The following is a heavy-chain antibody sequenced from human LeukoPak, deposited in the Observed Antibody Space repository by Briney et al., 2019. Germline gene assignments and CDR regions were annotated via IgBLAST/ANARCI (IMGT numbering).Heavy chain of an antibody. CDR3: AKGRLLSDSHWLDY. J-gene: IGHJ4*02. Sequence: GGTLRLSCAASGFTFSNYAMHWVRQAQGKGQERVGVISYDGSSKYYADSVKGRFTISRDNSKNTLYLQMSSLRAEDTAVYYCAKGRLLSDSHWLDYWGQGTLVTVSS. CDR2: ISYDGSSK. CDR1: GFTFSNYA. V-gene: IGHV3-30*18. D-gene: IGHD2-21*01.